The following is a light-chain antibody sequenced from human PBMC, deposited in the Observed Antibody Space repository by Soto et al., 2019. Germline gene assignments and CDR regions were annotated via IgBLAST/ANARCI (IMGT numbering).Light chain of an antibody. CDR1: LSVSSS. CDR2: DTS. J-gene: IGKJ1*01. Sequence: EIVVTQSPATLSVSPGERVTLSCRASLSVSSSLAWYQQRPGQAPRLLIYDTSTRAAGISARFSGSGSGTEFTLTISSLQSEDFAVYYCQQYIDWPPGTFGKGTAVEIK. CDR3: QQYIDWPPGT. V-gene: IGKV3-15*01.